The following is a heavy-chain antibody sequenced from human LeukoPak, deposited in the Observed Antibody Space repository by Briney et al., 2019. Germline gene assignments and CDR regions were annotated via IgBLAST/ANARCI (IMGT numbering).Heavy chain of an antibody. D-gene: IGHD6-19*01. CDR1: GFTFRTSG. V-gene: IGHV3-30*02. Sequence: GGSLRLSCAASGFTFRTSGMHWVRQAPGKGLEWVAFIQYHGRDKYYADSVKGRFTISRDNSKNTLYMEVNSLRAEDTAVYYCAREGGRTVAGTFDNWGQGTPVTVTS. CDR3: AREGGRTVAGTFDN. CDR2: IQYHGRDK. J-gene: IGHJ4*02.